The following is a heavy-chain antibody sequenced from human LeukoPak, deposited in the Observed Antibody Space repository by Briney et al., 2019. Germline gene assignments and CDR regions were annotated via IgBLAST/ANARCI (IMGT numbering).Heavy chain of an antibody. V-gene: IGHV3-30*02. CDR1: GFTFSTYG. Sequence: PGGSLRLSCAASGFTFSTYGMYWVRQAPGKGLEWVAFIRYDGSDKYYGDSEKGRFTISRDNSKNTLYLQMDSLRAEDTAVYYCAKARVVVAATTYCIDYWGQGTLVTVSS. CDR3: AKARVVVAATTYCIDY. D-gene: IGHD2-15*01. J-gene: IGHJ4*02. CDR2: IRYDGSDK.